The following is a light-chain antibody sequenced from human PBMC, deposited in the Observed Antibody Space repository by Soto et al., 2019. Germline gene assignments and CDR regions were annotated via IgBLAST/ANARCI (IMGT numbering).Light chain of an antibody. Sequence: QSALTQPASVSGSPGQSTTISCTGTSSDVGGYKFVSWYQQHPGKAPKLMIYEVSYRPSGVSNRFSGSKSGNTASLTISGLQAEDEADYYCGSYTSSSTHVFGTGTKLTVL. CDR3: GSYTSSSTHV. V-gene: IGLV2-14*01. CDR2: EVS. J-gene: IGLJ1*01. CDR1: SSDVGGYKF.